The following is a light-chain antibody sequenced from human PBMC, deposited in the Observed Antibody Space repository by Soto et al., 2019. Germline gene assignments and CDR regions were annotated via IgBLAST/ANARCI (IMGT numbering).Light chain of an antibody. J-gene: IGKJ1*01. Sequence: IEMTQSPATLSVSPGERATLSCRASQSVSSNLAWYRQKPGQAPRLLIYGASTRATGIPARFSGSGSGKEFTLTISSLQSEDFAVYYCQQYNNWPPWTFGQGTKVDIK. V-gene: IGKV3-15*01. CDR2: GAS. CDR3: QQYNNWPPWT. CDR1: QSVSSN.